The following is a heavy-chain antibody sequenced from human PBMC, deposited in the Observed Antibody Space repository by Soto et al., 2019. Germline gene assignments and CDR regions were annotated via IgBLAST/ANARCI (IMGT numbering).Heavy chain of an antibody. D-gene: IGHD5-18*01. CDR1: GYSFTSYW. J-gene: IGHJ6*02. CDR2: IYPGDSDT. CDR3: ARRGYSYGYDDYYYYYGMDV. V-gene: IGHV5-51*01. Sequence: GESLKISCKGSGYSFTSYWIGWVRQMPGKGLEWMGIIYPGDSDTSYSPSFQGQVTISADKSISTAYLQWSSLKASDTAMYYCARRGYSYGYDDYYYYYGMDVWGQGTTVTVSS.